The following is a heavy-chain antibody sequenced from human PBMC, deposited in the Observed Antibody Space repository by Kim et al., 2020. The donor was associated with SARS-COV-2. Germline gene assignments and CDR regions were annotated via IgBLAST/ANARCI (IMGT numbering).Heavy chain of an antibody. CDR1: GFTFSRYG. D-gene: IGHD3-10*01. CDR3: ARERDYGSGTFYPRFDF. Sequence: GGSLRLSCAASGFTFSRYGIHWVRQAPGKGLEWVAAISYDGSNIYYADSVKGRFTISRDDSKNTLYLQMNSLRAEDTAVYYCARERDYGSGTFYPRFDFWGQGTLVTVSS. J-gene: IGHJ4*02. CDR2: ISYDGSNI. V-gene: IGHV3-33*05.